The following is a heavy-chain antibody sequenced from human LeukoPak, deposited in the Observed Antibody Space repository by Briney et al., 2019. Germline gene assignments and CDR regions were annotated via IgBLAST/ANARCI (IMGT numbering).Heavy chain of an antibody. J-gene: IGHJ4*02. CDR2: VNHSGST. D-gene: IGHD1-26*01. Sequence: SETLSLTCAVYGGSFSGYYWSWIRQPPGMGLEWIGEVNHSGSTNYNPSLKSRVTISIDTSKNQFSLRLNSVTAADTAMYYCAKSGGYGLIDYWGQGARVTVSS. CDR1: GGSFSGYY. CDR3: AKSGGYGLIDY. V-gene: IGHV4-34*01.